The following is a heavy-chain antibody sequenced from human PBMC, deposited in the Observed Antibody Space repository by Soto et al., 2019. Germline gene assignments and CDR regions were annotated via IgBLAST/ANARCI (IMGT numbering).Heavy chain of an antibody. CDR2: ISSRSRSI. CDR3: ARDRGDYVGLVPDPFDH. J-gene: IGHJ5*02. D-gene: IGHD4-17*01. V-gene: IGHV3-21*01. Sequence: EVQLVESGGGLVKPGGSLRLSCAASGFTFSSYSMHWVRQAPGKGLEWVSSISSRSRSIYYADSQKGRFTISRDNAKKSLYLQMNYPRAEDTTVHYCARDRGDYVGLVPDPFDHWGQGTPVTVSS. CDR1: GFTFSSYS.